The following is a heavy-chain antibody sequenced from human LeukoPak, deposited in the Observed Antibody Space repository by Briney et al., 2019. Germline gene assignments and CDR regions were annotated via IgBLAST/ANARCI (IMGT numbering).Heavy chain of an antibody. D-gene: IGHD2-2*01. J-gene: IGHJ4*02. CDR1: GYTFTSYG. V-gene: IGHV1-18*01. CDR2: ISAYNGNT. CDR3: ARGPHIVVVPAATLEGDY. Sequence: GASVKVSCKASGYTFTSYGISWVRQAPGQGLEWMGWISAYNGNTNYAQKFQGRVTITADESTSTAYMELSSLRSEDTAVYYCARGPHIVVVPAATLEGDYWGQGTLVTVSS.